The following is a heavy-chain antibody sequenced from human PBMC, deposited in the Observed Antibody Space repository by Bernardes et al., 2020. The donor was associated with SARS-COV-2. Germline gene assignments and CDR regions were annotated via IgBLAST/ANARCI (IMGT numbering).Heavy chain of an antibody. CDR2: IYYSGST. J-gene: IGHJ4*02. CDR3: ARERLGNCGGDCYFYYFDY. Sequence: SETLSLTCTVSGGSVSSGSYYWSWIRQPPGKGLEWIGYIYYSGSTNYNPSLKSRVTISVDTSKNQFSLKLSSVTAADTAVYYCARERLGNCGGDCYFYYFDYWGQGTLVTVSS. V-gene: IGHV4-61*01. D-gene: IGHD2-21*01. CDR1: GGSVSSGSYY.